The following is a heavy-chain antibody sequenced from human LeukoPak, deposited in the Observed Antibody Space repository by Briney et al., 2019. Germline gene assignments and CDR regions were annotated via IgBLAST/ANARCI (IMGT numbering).Heavy chain of an antibody. D-gene: IGHD1-1*01. CDR3: ARIGTDTNSPFDP. V-gene: IGHV4-59*01. CDR2: IYYSGST. CDR1: GDSISSNY. Sequence: SETLSLTCTVSGDSISSNYWSRIRQPPGKGLEWIGYIYYSGSTNYNLSLKSRVTISVDTSKNQFSLKLSSVTAADTAVYYCARIGTDTNSPFDPWGQGTLVTVSS. J-gene: IGHJ5*02.